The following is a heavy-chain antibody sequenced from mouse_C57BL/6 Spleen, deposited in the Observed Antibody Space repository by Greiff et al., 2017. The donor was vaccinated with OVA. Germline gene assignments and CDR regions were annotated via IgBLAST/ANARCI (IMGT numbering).Heavy chain of an antibody. V-gene: IGHV3-6*01. D-gene: IGHD2-3*01. CDR3: ARGDGYYAKFAY. Sequence: EVKLQESGPGLVKPSQSLSLTCSVTGYSITSGYYWNWIRQFPGNKLEWMGYISYDGSNNYNPSLENRISITRDTSKNQFFLKLNSVTTEDTATYYCARGDGYYAKFAYWGQGTLVTVSA. CDR2: ISYDGSN. J-gene: IGHJ3*01. CDR1: GYSITSGYY.